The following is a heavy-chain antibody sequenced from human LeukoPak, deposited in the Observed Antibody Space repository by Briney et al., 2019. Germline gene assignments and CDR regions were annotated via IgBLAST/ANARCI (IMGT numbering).Heavy chain of an antibody. Sequence: PGRSLRLSCAASGFTFDDYAMHWVRQAPGKGLEWVSGISWNSGSIGYADSVKGRFTISRDNAKNSLYLQMNSLRVEDTAVYYCARVLMTPHFDYWGQGTLVTVSS. J-gene: IGHJ4*02. V-gene: IGHV3-9*01. CDR1: GFTFDDYA. CDR3: ARVLMTPHFDY. D-gene: IGHD3-16*01. CDR2: ISWNSGSI.